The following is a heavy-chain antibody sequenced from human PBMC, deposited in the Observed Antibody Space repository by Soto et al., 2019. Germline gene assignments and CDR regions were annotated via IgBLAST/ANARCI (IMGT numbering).Heavy chain of an antibody. V-gene: IGHV3-30*18. CDR1: GIIFSTYG. CDR2: ISHDGSTI. J-gene: IGHJ2*01. D-gene: IGHD3-9*01. CDR3: AKPVQENVYHYDIWYFDL. Sequence: QVQLVESGGGVVQPGRSLGLSCAASGIIFSTYGMHWVRQAPGKGLEWVAVISHDGSTIYYADSVKGRFTISRDNPKNTLFLQMSSLRAEDTAVYYCAKPVQENVYHYDIWYFDLWGRGTLVTVSS.